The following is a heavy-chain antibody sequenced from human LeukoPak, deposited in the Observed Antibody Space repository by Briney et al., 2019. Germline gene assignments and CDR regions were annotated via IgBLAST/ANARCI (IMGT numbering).Heavy chain of an antibody. CDR1: GFTVSSNY. Sequence: GGFLRLSCAASGFTVSSNYMSWVRQAPGKGLEWVSVIYSGGSTYYADSVKGRFTISRDNSKNTLYLQMNSLRAEDTAVYYCARLGYCSGGSCYPGAFDIWGQGTMVTVSS. J-gene: IGHJ3*02. D-gene: IGHD2-15*01. CDR2: IYSGGST. V-gene: IGHV3-53*01. CDR3: ARLGYCSGGSCYPGAFDI.